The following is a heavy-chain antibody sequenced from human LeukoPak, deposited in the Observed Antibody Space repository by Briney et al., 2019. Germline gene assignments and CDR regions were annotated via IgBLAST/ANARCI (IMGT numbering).Heavy chain of an antibody. J-gene: IGHJ3*02. V-gene: IGHV4-4*08. CDR3: ARHIGSNWYWAFDI. D-gene: IGHD6-13*01. CDR1: GDSMNNHF. Sequence: PSETLSLTGTVSGDSMNNHFWSWIRRLPGKGLEWIGYIHSSRGTNYDPSLKSRVTISVDTSKNQFSPKLTYVTAADTGVYYCARHIGSNWYWAFDIWGQGTMVTVSS. CDR2: IHSSRGT.